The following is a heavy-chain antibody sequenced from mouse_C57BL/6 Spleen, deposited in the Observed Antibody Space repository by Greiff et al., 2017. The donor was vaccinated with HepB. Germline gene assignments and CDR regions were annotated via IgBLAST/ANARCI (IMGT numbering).Heavy chain of an antibody. J-gene: IGHJ2*01. V-gene: IGHV1-59*01. D-gene: IGHD1-1*01. CDR1: GYTFTSYW. CDR2: IDPSDSYT. CDR3: AYGSSQYYFDY. Sequence: QVQLQQSGAELVRPGTSVKLSCKASGYTFTSYWMHWVKQRPGQGLEWIGVIDPSDSYTNYNQKFKGKATLTVDTSSSTAYMQLSSLTSEDSAVYYCAYGSSQYYFDYWGQGTTLTVSS.